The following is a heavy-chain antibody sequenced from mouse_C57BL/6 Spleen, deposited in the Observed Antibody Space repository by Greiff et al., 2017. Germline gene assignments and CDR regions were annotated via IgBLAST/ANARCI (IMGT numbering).Heavy chain of an antibody. D-gene: IGHD1-1*01. CDR2: IDPEDGET. Sequence: VQLQQSGAELVKPGASVKLSCTASGFNIKDYYMHWVKQRPEQGLEWIGRIDPEDGETNYAPKLQGKATITADPSSNTASLQLSSLTSEDTAVYYGARLATVYYFDYWGQGTTLTVSS. J-gene: IGHJ2*01. CDR3: ARLATVYYFDY. V-gene: IGHV14-2*01. CDR1: GFNIKDYY.